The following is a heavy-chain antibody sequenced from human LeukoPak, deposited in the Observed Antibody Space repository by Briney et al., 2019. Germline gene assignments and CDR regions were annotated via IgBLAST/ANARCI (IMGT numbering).Heavy chain of an antibody. CDR1: GGSLSSNSGA. CDR3: ASGWHWFDP. Sequence: SQTLSLTCAISGGSLSSNSGAWNWIRQSPSRGLEWLGRTYYRSKWYNDYAVSVKSRITINPDTSKNQFSLQLNSVTPEDTAVYYCASGWHWFDPWGQGTLVTVSS. CDR2: TYYRSKWYN. V-gene: IGHV6-1*01. J-gene: IGHJ5*02.